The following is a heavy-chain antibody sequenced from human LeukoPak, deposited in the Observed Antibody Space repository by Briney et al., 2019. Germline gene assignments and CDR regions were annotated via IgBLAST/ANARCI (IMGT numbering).Heavy chain of an antibody. J-gene: IGHJ4*02. CDR3: AKDASSSWYGGIYGY. D-gene: IGHD6-13*01. Sequence: GGSLRLSCAASGFTFSSYAMHWVRQAPGKGLEWVALIPYDGGNKYYADSVKGRFTVSRDNSKNTLYLQMNSLRAEDTAVYYCAKDASSSWYGGIYGYWGQGTLVTVSS. CDR2: IPYDGGNK. V-gene: IGHV3-30*04. CDR1: GFTFSSYA.